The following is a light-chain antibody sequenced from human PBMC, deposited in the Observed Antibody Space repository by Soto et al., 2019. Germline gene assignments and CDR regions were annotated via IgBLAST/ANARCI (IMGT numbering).Light chain of an antibody. J-gene: IGKJ1*01. CDR2: TAS. Sequence: EIVLTQSPGTLSLSPGEGATLSCRASQSLRRNYLAWYQQRPGQAPTLLIYTASNMATGIPARFSGSGSGTDFTLTISRLEPEDFAVYFCQQYDSSPLTFGQGTKVEI. CDR1: QSLRRNY. V-gene: IGKV3-20*01. CDR3: QQYDSSPLT.